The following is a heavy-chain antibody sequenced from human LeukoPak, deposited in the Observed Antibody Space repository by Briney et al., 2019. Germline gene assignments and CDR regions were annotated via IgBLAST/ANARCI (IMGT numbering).Heavy chain of an antibody. CDR3: ARETVAASGIDAFHI. J-gene: IGHJ3*02. V-gene: IGHV4-4*07. CDR1: GGSISNYY. D-gene: IGHD6-13*01. Sequence: PSETLSLTCSVSGGSISNYYWSWIRQPAGKGLEWIGRIYTSESTNYNPSLKSRVTISTDKSKNQFSLKLSSVTAADTAVYYCARETVAASGIDAFHIWGQGTMVTVSS. CDR2: IYTSEST.